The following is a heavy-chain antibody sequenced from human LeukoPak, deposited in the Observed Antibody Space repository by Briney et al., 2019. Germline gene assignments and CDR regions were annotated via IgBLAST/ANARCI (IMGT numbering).Heavy chain of an antibody. V-gene: IGHV3-74*01. J-gene: IGHJ6*02. D-gene: IGHD6-13*01. CDR3: AREPTTAGRYYYGMDV. CDR2: INSDGSST. CDR1: GFTFSSYW. Sequence: GRSLRLSCAASGFTFSSYWMHWVRQAPGKGLVWVSRINSDGSSTSYADSVKGRFTISRDNAKNTLYLQMNSLRAEDTAVYYCAREPTTAGRYYYGMDVWGQGTTVTVSS.